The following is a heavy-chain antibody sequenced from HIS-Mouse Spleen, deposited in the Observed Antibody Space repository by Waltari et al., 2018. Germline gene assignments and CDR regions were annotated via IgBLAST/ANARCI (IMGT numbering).Heavy chain of an antibody. CDR2: INSDGSST. CDR3: ARDTRAVAGTGWFDP. V-gene: IGHV3-74*01. Sequence: EVQLVESGGGLVQPGGSLRLSRAASGFTFSSCWVHWVRPAPGKGLVWVSRINSDGSSTSYADSVKGRFTISRDNAKNTLYLQMNSLRAEDTAVYYCARDTRAVAGTGWFDPWGQGTLVTVSS. D-gene: IGHD6-19*01. CDR1: GFTFSSCW. J-gene: IGHJ5*02.